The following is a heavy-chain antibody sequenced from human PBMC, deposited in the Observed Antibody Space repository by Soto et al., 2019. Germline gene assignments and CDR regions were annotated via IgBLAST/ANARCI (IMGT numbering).Heavy chain of an antibody. V-gene: IGHV1-24*01. CDR1: GYTLTELS. D-gene: IGHD2-15*01. CDR2: FDPEDGES. CDR3: ATSSSPGESGVVAEGDWFDP. J-gene: IGHJ5*02. Sequence: QVQLVQSGAEVKKPGASVKVSCKVSGYTLTELSMHWVRQAPGKGLEWMGGFDPEDGESIYAQKFQGRVTMTEDTSKDKAYMALSSQRSEDTAVYYCATSSSPGESGVVAEGDWFDPWGQGTLVTVSS.